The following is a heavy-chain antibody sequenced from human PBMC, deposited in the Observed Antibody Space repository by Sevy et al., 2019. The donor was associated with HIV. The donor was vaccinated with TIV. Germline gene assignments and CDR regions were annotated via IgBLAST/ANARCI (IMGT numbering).Heavy chain of an antibody. Sequence: GGSLRLSCAASGFTFSRYWMHWVRHAPGKGLVWVSRINTHGTNTLYADYVKGRFNISRDDAKNTVYLQMNSLRAEDTGVYYCAREGVDFWSGPVDFDYGMDVWGQGTTVTVPS. J-gene: IGHJ6*02. CDR1: GFTFSRYW. CDR3: AREGVDFWSGPVDFDYGMDV. V-gene: IGHV3-74*01. D-gene: IGHD3-3*01. CDR2: INTHGTNT.